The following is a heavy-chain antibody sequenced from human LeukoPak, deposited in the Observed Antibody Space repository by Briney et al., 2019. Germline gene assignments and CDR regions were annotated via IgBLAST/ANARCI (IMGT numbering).Heavy chain of an antibody. CDR1: GFTFSSYA. D-gene: IGHD3-3*01. V-gene: IGHV3-30*01. Sequence: GRSLRLSCAASGFTFSSYAMHWARQAPGKGLEWVAVISYDGSNKYYADSVKGRFTISRDNSKNTLYLQMNSLRAEDTAVYYCARDKHDFWSGYWYYFDYWGQGTLVTVSS. CDR3: ARDKHDFWSGYWYYFDY. J-gene: IGHJ4*02. CDR2: ISYDGSNK.